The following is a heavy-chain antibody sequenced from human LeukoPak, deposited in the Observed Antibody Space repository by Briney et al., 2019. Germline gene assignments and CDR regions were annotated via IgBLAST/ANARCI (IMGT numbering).Heavy chain of an antibody. Sequence: AASVKVSCKASGYTFSNYGFSWLRQAPGQGLEWMGWISAYGGNTNYAQSLQGRVTMTTDTSTSTAYMELRSLRSDDTAVYYCARQVDYRWYYFDYWGQGTLVTVSS. D-gene: IGHD4-11*01. CDR2: ISAYGGNT. CDR1: GYTFSNYG. V-gene: IGHV1-18*01. J-gene: IGHJ4*02. CDR3: ARQVDYRWYYFDY.